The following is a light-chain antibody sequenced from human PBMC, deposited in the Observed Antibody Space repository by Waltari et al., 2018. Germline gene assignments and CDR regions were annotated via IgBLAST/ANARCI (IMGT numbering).Light chain of an antibody. CDR1: QSVLYSSNNKNY. Sequence: DIVMTQPPDSLAVSLGEGATINCKCSQSVLYSSNNKNYLAWYQQKPGQPPKLLIYWASTRESGVPDRFSGSGSGTDFTLTISSLQAEDVAVYYCQQYYSTPLTFGGGTKVEIK. J-gene: IGKJ4*01. V-gene: IGKV4-1*01. CDR3: QQYYSTPLT. CDR2: WAS.